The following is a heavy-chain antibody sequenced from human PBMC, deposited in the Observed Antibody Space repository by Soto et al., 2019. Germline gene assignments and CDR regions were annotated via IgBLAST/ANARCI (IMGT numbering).Heavy chain of an antibody. Sequence: ASVKVSCKASGYTFTSYGISWVRQAPGQGLEWMGWISAYNGNTNYAQKLQGRVTMTTDTSTSTAYMELRSLRSDDTAVYYCARDNVLVWFGESQHLLDYWGHGTLVTVSS. V-gene: IGHV1-18*04. D-gene: IGHD3-10*01. CDR3: ARDNVLVWFGESQHLLDY. CDR1: GYTFTSYG. CDR2: ISAYNGNT. J-gene: IGHJ4*01.